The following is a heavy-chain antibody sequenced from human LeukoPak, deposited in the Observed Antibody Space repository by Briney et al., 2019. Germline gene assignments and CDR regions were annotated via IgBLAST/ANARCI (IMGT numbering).Heavy chain of an antibody. V-gene: IGHV4-39*01. J-gene: IGHJ5*02. D-gene: IGHD3-10*01. Sequence: SETLSLTCTVSGGSISSSSYYWGWIRQPPGKGLEWIGEINHSGSTNYNPSLKSRVTISVDTSKNQFSLKLSSVTAADTAVYYCARHLLLWFNWFDPWGQGTLVTVSS. CDR1: GGSISSSSYY. CDR2: INHSGST. CDR3: ARHLLLWFNWFDP.